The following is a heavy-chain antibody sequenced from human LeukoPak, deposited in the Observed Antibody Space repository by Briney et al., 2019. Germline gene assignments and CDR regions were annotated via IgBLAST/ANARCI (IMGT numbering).Heavy chain of an antibody. J-gene: IGHJ4*02. CDR1: GFTFSSYG. V-gene: IGHV3-33*06. CDR2: IWYDGSNK. CDR3: AKGSGSYSDYFDY. D-gene: IGHD1-26*01. Sequence: GRSLRLSCAASGFTFSSYGMHWVRQAPGKGLEWVAVIWYDGSNKYYADSVKGRFTISRDNSKNTLYLRMNSLRAEDTAVYYCAKGSGSYSDYFDYWGQGTLVTVSS.